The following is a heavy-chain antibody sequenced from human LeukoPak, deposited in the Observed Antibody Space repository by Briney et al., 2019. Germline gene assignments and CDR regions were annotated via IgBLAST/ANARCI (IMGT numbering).Heavy chain of an antibody. Sequence: SETLSLTCTVSGGSISDYYWSWTRQPPGKGPEWIGYIYYRGSTNYTPSLKSRVSMSIDTSKNQFSLRLSSVTAADTAVYYCARLATYGDYSDWGQGTLVTVSS. CDR2: IYYRGST. CDR1: GGSISDYY. CDR3: ARLATYGDYSD. V-gene: IGHV4-59*08. D-gene: IGHD4-17*01. J-gene: IGHJ4*02.